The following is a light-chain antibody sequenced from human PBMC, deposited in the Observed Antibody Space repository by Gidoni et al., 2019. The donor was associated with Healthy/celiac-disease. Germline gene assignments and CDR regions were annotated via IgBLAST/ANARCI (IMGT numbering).Light chain of an antibody. J-gene: IGKJ1*01. Sequence: DIQMTHSPSSLSASVGDRVTITCRASQSISSYLTWYQQKPGKAPKLLIYAASSLQSGVPSRFSGSGSGTDFTLTISSLQPEDFATYYCQQSYSTPQTFGQGTKVEIK. CDR1: QSISSY. V-gene: IGKV1-39*01. CDR2: AAS. CDR3: QQSYSTPQT.